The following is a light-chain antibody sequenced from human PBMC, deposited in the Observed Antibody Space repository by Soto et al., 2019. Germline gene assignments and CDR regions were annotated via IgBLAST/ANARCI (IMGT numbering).Light chain of an antibody. Sequence: EIVLTQSPGTLSLSPGERATLSCRASQIVAKNYLAWYQQEPGQAPRLLIYGPSTRATGIPDRFSGSGSGTDFTLTISRLEPEDFAVYYCHQYADSPQTFGQGTKVEIK. CDR1: QIVAKNY. J-gene: IGKJ1*01. CDR2: GPS. V-gene: IGKV3-20*01. CDR3: HQYADSPQT.